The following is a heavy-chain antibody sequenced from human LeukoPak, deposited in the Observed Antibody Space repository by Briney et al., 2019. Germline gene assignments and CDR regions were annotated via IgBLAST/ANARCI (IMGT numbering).Heavy chain of an antibody. Sequence: PSETLSLTCTVSGDSISTYYWSWIRQPPGKGLEWIGYIYHSGSTNYKPSLKSRVTISVDTSKNHFSLNLSSVTAADTAVYYCARDTRRELLAASDIWGQGTLVTVSS. CDR1: GDSISTYY. D-gene: IGHD3-10*01. CDR3: ARDTRRELLAASDI. J-gene: IGHJ3*02. CDR2: IYHSGST. V-gene: IGHV4-59*01.